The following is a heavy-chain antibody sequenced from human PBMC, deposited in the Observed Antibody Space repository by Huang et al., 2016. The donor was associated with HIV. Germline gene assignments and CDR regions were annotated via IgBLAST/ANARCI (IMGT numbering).Heavy chain of an antibody. CDR3: AKDLTYTFGRHFDY. Sequence: QVQLVESGGGVVQPGGSLRLSCTAAGFTFGSFGRHWVRQAPGKGLELVAFIRYDGNNYDYADSVRGRFTISRDNSKDTLYLQMNRLRPDDSAVYYCAKDLTYTFGRHFDYWGRGTLVTVSS. V-gene: IGHV3-30*02. J-gene: IGHJ4*02. CDR2: IRYDGNNY. CDR1: GFTFGSFG. D-gene: IGHD3-3*01.